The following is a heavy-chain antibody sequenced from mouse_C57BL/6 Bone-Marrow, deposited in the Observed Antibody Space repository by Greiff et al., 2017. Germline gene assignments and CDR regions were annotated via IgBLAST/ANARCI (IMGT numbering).Heavy chain of an antibody. J-gene: IGHJ1*03. CDR2: IDPEDGDT. V-gene: IGHV14-1*01. CDR3: TTIYYDYDGWYFDV. Sequence: DVQLQESGAELVRPGASVKLSCTASGFNIKDYYMHWVKQRPVQGLEWIGRIDPEDGDTEYAPKFQGKATMTADTSSNTAYLQLSSLTSEDTAVYYCTTIYYDYDGWYFDVWGTGTTVTVSS. D-gene: IGHD2-4*01. CDR1: GFNIKDYY.